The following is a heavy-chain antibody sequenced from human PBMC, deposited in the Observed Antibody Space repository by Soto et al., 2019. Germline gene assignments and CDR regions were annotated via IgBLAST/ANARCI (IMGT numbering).Heavy chain of an antibody. CDR3: ASSATTADYYYGMDV. D-gene: IGHD1-26*01. CDR2: INAGNGNT. J-gene: IGHJ6*02. V-gene: IGHV1-3*01. CDR1: GYTFTSYA. Sequence: ASVKVSCKASGYTFTSYAIHWVRQAPGQRLGWMGWINAGNGNTKYSQKFQGRVTITRDTSASTAYMELSSLRSEDTAVYYCASSATTADYYYGMDVWGQGTTVTVSS.